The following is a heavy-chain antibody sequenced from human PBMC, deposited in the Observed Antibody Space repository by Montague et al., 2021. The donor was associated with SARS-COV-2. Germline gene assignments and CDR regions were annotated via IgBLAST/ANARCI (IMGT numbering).Heavy chain of an antibody. D-gene: IGHD3-9*01. CDR1: GGSISSSSYY. Sequence: SETLSLTCTVSGGSISSSSYYWGWIRQPPGKGLEWIGSIYYSGSTYYNPSLKSRVTISVDTSKNQFSLKLSSVTAADTAVYYCARQPVLRYFDWLSAAYGMDVWGQGTTVTASS. CDR2: IYYSGST. V-gene: IGHV4-39*01. CDR3: ARQPVLRYFDWLSAAYGMDV. J-gene: IGHJ6*02.